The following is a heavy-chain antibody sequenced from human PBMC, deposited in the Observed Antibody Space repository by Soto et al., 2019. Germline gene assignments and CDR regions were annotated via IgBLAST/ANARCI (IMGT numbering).Heavy chain of an antibody. CDR1: GYSFTSYW. J-gene: IGHJ6*02. V-gene: IGHV5-51*01. CDR2: IYPGDSDT. D-gene: IGHD3-16*02. CDR3: ASLQSGLSYEYYGMDV. Sequence: DSLRISYKGSGYSFTSYWIGWVRQIHGKGLEWMGIIYPGDSDTRYSQSFQGQVTISADKSISTAYLQGSSLKASDTAMYYCASLQSGLSYEYYGMDVCGQGTTVTAP.